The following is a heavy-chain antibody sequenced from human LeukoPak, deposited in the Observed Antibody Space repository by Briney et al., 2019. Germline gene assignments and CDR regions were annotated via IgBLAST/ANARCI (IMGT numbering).Heavy chain of an antibody. CDR2: INHSGST. D-gene: IGHD6-13*01. Sequence: PSQTLSLTCAVYGGSFSGYYWSWIRQPPGKGLEWIGEINHSGSTNYNPSLKSRVTISVDTSKNQFSLKLSSVTAADTAVYYCARGRSLGLDYWGQGTLVTVSS. CDR3: ARGRSLGLDY. V-gene: IGHV4-34*01. J-gene: IGHJ4*02. CDR1: GGSFSGYY.